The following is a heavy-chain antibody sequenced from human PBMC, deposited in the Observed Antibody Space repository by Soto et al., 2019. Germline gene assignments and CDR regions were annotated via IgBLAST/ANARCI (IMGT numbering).Heavy chain of an antibody. CDR1: GFTFSTYA. Sequence: EEQLLESGGGLVQPGGSLRLSCAASGFTFSTYALSWVRQAPGKGLEWVSTVSGGGGRTYYADSVKGRFTISRDNSKNSXYXQMSSRRAEDTAVYYCAKVNGDILTGHQCYYYAMDVWGQGTTVTVSS. D-gene: IGHD3-9*01. J-gene: IGHJ6*02. CDR3: AKVNGDILTGHQCYYYAMDV. V-gene: IGHV3-23*01. CDR2: VSGGGGRT.